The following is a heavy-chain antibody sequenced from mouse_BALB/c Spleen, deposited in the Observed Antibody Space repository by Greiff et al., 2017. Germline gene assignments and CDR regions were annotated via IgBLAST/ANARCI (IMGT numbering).Heavy chain of an antibody. V-gene: IGHV5-4*02. J-gene: IGHJ4*01. CDR1: GFTFSDYY. CDR2: ISDGGSYT. CDR3: ARDGGYYAMDY. Sequence: DVQLVESGGGLVKPGGSLKLSCAASGFTFSDYYMYWVRQTPEKRLEWVATISDGGSYTYYPDSVKGRFTISRDNAKNNLYLQMSSLKSEDTAMYYCARDGGYYAMDYWGQGTSVTVSS.